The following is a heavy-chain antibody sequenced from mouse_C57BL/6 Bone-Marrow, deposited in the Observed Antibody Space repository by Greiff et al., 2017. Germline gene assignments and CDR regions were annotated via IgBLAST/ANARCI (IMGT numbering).Heavy chain of an antibody. V-gene: IGHV5-9*01. D-gene: IGHD1-1*01. CDR2: ISGGGGNT. CDR1: GFTFSSYT. Sequence: EVMLVESGGGLVKPGGSLKLSCAASGFTFSSYTMSWVRQTPEKRLEWVATISGGGGNTYYPDSVKGRFTISRDNAKNTLYLQMSSLRSEDTALYYCARHALYYYGSTYWYFDVRGTGTTVTVSS. J-gene: IGHJ1*03. CDR3: ARHALYYYGSTYWYFDV.